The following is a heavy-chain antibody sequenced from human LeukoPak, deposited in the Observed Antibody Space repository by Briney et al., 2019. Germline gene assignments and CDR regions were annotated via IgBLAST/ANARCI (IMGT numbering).Heavy chain of an antibody. Sequence: GASVKVSCKSSGGTFSSYAISGVRQAPGQGVEGMGGIIPIFGTANYEQKFQGRVTITADEYTSTAYMELSSLRSEDTAVYYCARGDDYYYYMDVWGKGTTVTISS. J-gene: IGHJ6*03. CDR2: IIPIFGTA. CDR3: ARGDDYYYYMDV. V-gene: IGHV1-69*13. CDR1: GGTFSSYA.